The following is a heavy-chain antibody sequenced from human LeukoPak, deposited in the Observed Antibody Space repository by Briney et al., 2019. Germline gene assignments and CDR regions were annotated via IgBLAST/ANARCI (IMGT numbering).Heavy chain of an antibody. CDR3: ARDRAMVRGVIIPYGMDV. CDR1: GFTFSSYA. CDR2: IYSGGST. J-gene: IGHJ6*02. V-gene: IGHV3-66*01. D-gene: IGHD3-10*01. Sequence: GGSLRLSCAASGFTFSSYAMSWVRQAPGKGLEWVSVIYSGGSTYYADSVKGRFTISRDNSKNTLYLQMNSLRAEDTAVYYCARDRAMVRGVIIPYGMDVWGQGTTVTVSS.